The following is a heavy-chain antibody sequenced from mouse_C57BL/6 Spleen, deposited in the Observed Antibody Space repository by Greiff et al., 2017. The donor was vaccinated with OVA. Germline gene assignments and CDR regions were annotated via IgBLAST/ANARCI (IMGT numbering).Heavy chain of an antibody. J-gene: IGHJ2*01. Sequence: EVHLVESGGGLVQPGGSLSLSCAASGFTFTDYYMSWVRQPPGKALEWLGFIRNKANGYTTEYSASVKGRFTISRDNSQSILYLQMNALRAEDSATYYCARYPLFYYDYYYFDYWGQGTTLTVSS. CDR1: GFTFTDYY. CDR3: ARYPLFYYDYYYFDY. CDR2: IRNKANGYTT. D-gene: IGHD2-4*01. V-gene: IGHV7-3*01.